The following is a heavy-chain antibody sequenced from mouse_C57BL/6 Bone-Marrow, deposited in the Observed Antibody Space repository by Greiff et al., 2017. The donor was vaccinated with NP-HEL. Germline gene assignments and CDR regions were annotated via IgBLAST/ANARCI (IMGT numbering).Heavy chain of an antibody. J-gene: IGHJ2*01. CDR1: GYTFTSYW. Sequence: QVQLQQPGAELVRPGSSVKLSCKASGYTFTSYWMHWVKQRPIQGLEWIGNIDPSDSETHYNQKFKDKATLTVDKSSSTAYMQLSSLTSEDSAVYYCARWDPIYDGYFDYWGQGTTLTVSS. CDR3: ARWDPIYDGYFDY. D-gene: IGHD2-3*01. CDR2: IDPSDSET. V-gene: IGHV1-52*01.